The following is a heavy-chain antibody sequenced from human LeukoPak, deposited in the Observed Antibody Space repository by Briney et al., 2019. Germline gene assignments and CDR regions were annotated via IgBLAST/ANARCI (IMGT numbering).Heavy chain of an antibody. V-gene: IGHV3-48*03. CDR2: ISSSSSTI. CDR3: ARDLILADNGGSSAHDY. D-gene: IGHD6-25*01. Sequence: GSLRLSCAASGFTFSSYEMNWVRQAPGKGLEWVSYISSSSSTIYYADSVKGRFTISRDNAKNSLYLQMNSLRDEDTAVYYCARDLILADNGGSSAHDYWGQGTLVTVSS. J-gene: IGHJ4*02. CDR1: GFTFSSYE.